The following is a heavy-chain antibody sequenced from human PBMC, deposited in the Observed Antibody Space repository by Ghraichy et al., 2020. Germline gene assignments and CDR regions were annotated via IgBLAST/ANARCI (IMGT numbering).Heavy chain of an antibody. J-gene: IGHJ4*02. Sequence: LSLTCAASGFTFSSYAMSWVRQAPGKGLEWVSAISGSGGSTYYADSMKGRFTISRDNSKNTLYLQMNSLRAEDTAVYYCAEIAVARDYWGQGTLVTVSS. CDR1: GFTFSSYA. CDR3: AEIAVARDY. D-gene: IGHD6-19*01. V-gene: IGHV3-23*01. CDR2: ISGSGGST.